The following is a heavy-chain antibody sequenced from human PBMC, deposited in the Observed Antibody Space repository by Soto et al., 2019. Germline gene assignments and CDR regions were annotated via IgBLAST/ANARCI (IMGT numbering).Heavy chain of an antibody. CDR2: IIPIFGTA. D-gene: IGHD6-25*01. Sequence: GGPVKVSCKASGGTFSSYAISWVRQAPGQGLEWMGGIIPIFGTANYAQKFQGRVTITADKSTSTAYMELSSLRSEDTAVYYCARDHSLGPFSGWFDPWGQGTLVTVSS. CDR1: GGTFSSYA. V-gene: IGHV1-69*06. J-gene: IGHJ5*02. CDR3: ARDHSLGPFSGWFDP.